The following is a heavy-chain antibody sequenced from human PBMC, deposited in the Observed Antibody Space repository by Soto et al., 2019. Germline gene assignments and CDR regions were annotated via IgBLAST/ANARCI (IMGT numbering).Heavy chain of an antibody. CDR3: AKDRRAGGNYGFYSDF. Sequence: PGGSLRLSCAASGFTFSSYGMTWVRQAPGKGLEWVSFSSATGAGTYYADSVKGRFTISRDNSKNTLYLQMTSLRADDTADYYCAKDRRAGGNYGFYSDFWGQGALVTVSS. CDR1: GFTFSSYG. D-gene: IGHD1-7*01. V-gene: IGHV3-23*01. J-gene: IGHJ4*02. CDR2: SSATGAGT.